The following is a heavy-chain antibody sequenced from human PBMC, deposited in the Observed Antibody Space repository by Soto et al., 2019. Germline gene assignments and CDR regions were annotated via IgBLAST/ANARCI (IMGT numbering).Heavy chain of an antibody. J-gene: IGHJ6*02. CDR2: INPNSGGT. Sequence: ASVKVSCKASGYTFTGYYMHWVRQAPGQGLEWMGWINPNSGGTNYAQKFQGWVTMTRDTSISTAYMELSRLRSDDTAVYYCARDVVEVDSGYDVRPTWYYGMDVWGQGTTVTV. V-gene: IGHV1-2*04. CDR1: GYTFTGYY. CDR3: ARDVVEVDSGYDVRPTWYYGMDV. D-gene: IGHD5-12*01.